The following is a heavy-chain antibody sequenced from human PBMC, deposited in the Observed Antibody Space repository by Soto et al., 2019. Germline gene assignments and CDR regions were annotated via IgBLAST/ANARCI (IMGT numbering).Heavy chain of an antibody. CDR3: ARREQWLETFDY. D-gene: IGHD6-19*01. CDR1: GYTFTGYY. CDR2: SNPNSGDT. J-gene: IGHJ4*02. Sequence: ASVKVSCKTSGYTFTGYYIHWIRQAPGQGLEWMGWSNPNSGDTSYSQEFQGRVTMTSDTSITTAYVELTRLKSDDTAVYFGARREQWLETFDYWGQGTLVTVSS. V-gene: IGHV1-2*02.